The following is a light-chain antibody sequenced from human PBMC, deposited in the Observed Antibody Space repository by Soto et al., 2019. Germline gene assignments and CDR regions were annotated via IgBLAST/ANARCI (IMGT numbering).Light chain of an antibody. Sequence: DIQLTQSPSTLSASIGDRVTITCRASQSIDGWLAWYQQKPGEAPKLLIYKSSTSQPGVPSRFSGSGSGTDFTLTISTLQPGDFATYYCQHYTISGCTFGQGTKLETK. CDR2: KSS. V-gene: IGKV1-5*03. CDR1: QSIDGW. J-gene: IGKJ2*02. CDR3: QHYTISGCT.